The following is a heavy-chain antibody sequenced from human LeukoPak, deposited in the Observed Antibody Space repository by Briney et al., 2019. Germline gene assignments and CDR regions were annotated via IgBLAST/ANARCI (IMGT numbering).Heavy chain of an antibody. Sequence: GGSLRLSRAASGFTFISYWMTWVRQAPGKGLEWVASIRQDGSEEYYVDSVKGRFTISRDNAKNSLFLQMSSLRAEDTAVYYCATRLTSGWNGFDDWGQGTLVTVSS. CDR1: GFTFISYW. CDR3: ATRLTSGWNGFDD. D-gene: IGHD6-19*01. J-gene: IGHJ4*02. V-gene: IGHV3-7*03. CDR2: IRQDGSEE.